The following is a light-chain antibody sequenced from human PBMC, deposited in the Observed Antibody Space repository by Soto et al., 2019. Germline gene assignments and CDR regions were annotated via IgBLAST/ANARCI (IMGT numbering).Light chain of an antibody. CDR3: QQYGTSPPVYT. Sequence: EIVLTQAPGTLSLSPGERATLSCRTSQSISSTYLAWYQQKPGQAPRLLIYGTYSRATGIPDGFSGSGSGRDFTLTISRLEPEELAVYYCQQYGTSPPVYTFGQGTRLEIK. CDR1: QSISSTY. J-gene: IGKJ2*01. CDR2: GTY. V-gene: IGKV3-20*01.